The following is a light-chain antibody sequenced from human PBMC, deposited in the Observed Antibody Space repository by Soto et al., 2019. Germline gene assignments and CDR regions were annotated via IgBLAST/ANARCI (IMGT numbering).Light chain of an antibody. CDR1: QSVDSTY. J-gene: IGKJ1*01. CDR2: ATS. Sequence: ESVLTQSPGTLSLSPGERATLSCRASQSVDSTYLAWYQQKPDQSPRLLIYATSTRAAGIPDRFSGSGSGTEFTLTISSLQTDDFSTYYCQQYHSYWTFGQGTKVDIK. CDR3: QQYHSYWT. V-gene: IGKV3-20*01.